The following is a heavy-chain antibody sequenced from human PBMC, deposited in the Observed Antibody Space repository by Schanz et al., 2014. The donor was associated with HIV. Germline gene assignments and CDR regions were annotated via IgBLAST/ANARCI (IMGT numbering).Heavy chain of an antibody. CDR3: ARASVTDFLDY. V-gene: IGHV3-30*04. J-gene: IGHJ4*02. CDR2: ISFDGATT. D-gene: IGHD3-10*01. CDR1: GFTFSNYA. Sequence: QVQLVESGGGVVQPGRSLRLSCAVSGFTFSNYAMHWVRQPPGKGLKWVALISFDGATTSYVDSVKGRFTISRDNVKNTLSLQMSSLRIEDTAVYFCARASVTDFLDYWGQGTLVTVSS.